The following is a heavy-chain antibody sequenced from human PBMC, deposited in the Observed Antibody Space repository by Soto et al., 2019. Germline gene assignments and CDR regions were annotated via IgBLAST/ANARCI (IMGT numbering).Heavy chain of an antibody. V-gene: IGHV1-8*02. D-gene: IGHD3-10*01. Sequence: VKVSCKASGGTFSSYGISWVRQAPGQGLEWMGWMNPNSGNTGYAQNFRGRVTMTQNTAIGTAYMELSSLRSDDTATYYCTRAYGSETFDFWGQGTRVTVSS. J-gene: IGHJ5*01. CDR3: TRAYGSETFDF. CDR1: GGTFSSYG. CDR2: MNPNSGNT.